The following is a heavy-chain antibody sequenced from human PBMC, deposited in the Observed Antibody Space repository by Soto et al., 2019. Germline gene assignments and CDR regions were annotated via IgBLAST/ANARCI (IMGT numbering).Heavy chain of an antibody. V-gene: IGHV4-39*01. CDR2: IYYSGSV. J-gene: IGHJ5*01. CDR3: ARHGTALTAVNWFVS. CDR1: CGSITSGSFY. Sequence: PSETLSLTCTVSCGSITSGSFYWGWVRHSPGKGLEWIGSIYYSGSVFYNPSLESRVTISADVSRYQFSLKLTSVTAADTAVYYCARHGTALTAVNWFVSWGHGTLVTVSS. D-gene: IGHD2-21*02.